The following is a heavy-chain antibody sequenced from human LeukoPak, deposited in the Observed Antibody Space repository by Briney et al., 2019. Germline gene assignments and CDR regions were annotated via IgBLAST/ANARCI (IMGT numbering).Heavy chain of an antibody. CDR2: IYHSGST. J-gene: IGHJ4*02. CDR3: AKDSWGWELLFDY. CDR1: GYSISSGYY. V-gene: IGHV4-38-2*02. Sequence: SETLSLTCTVSGYSISSGYYWGWIRQPPGKGLEWIGSIYHSGSTYYNPSLKSRVTISVDTSKNQFSLKLSSVTAADTAVYYCAKDSWGWELLFDYWGQGTLVTVSS. D-gene: IGHD1-26*01.